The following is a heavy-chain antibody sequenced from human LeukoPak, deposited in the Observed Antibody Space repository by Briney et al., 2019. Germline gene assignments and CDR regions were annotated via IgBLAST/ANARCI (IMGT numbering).Heavy chain of an antibody. CDR3: VREAYNMRDY. D-gene: IGHD1-1*01. J-gene: IGHJ4*02. CDR1: GFTFSWYS. Sequence: GGCLRLSCAVSGFTFSWYSMNWVRPAPGKGLEWLSYITSSSSTIYYADSVRGRFTVSRDNAKNSLYLQMNSLRDEDTAVYYCVREAYNMRDYWGQGTLVTVSS. V-gene: IGHV3-48*02. CDR2: ITSSSSTI.